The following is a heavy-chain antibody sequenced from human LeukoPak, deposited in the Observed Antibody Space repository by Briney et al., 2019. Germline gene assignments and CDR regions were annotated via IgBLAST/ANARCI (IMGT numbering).Heavy chain of an antibody. Sequence: RGSLRLSCAAPGFTFSSYAMRWVRQAPDKGLEWVALMSYEGSNKFYAESVKGRFTISRDNSKKTLYLQMNSLRGEDTAVYYCARVGDYDFLRALINWGEGTLVTVS. CDR1: GFTFSSYA. V-gene: IGHV3-30*04. D-gene: IGHD3-3*01. J-gene: IGHJ4*02. CDR3: ARVGDYDFLRALIN. CDR2: MSYEGSNK.